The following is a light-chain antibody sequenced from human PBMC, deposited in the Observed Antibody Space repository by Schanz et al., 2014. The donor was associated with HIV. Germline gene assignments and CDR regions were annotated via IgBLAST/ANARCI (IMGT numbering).Light chain of an antibody. CDR1: QSVSSY. J-gene: IGKJ2*01. CDR2: YAS. V-gene: IGKV3-20*01. CDR3: QQYGTSLPTT. Sequence: EIVLTQSPGTLSLSPGERATLSCRASQSVSSYLAWYQQKPGQAPRLLIFYASTRATGIPDRFSGSGSGTDFTLTITRLEPEDSAVYYCQQYGTSLPTTFGRGTKLEIK.